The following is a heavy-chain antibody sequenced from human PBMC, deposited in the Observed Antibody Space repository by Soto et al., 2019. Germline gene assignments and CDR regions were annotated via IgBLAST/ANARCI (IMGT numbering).Heavy chain of an antibody. CDR3: ARAQYSSGWYGYYYYGMDV. V-gene: IGHV1-69*06. J-gene: IGHJ6*02. CDR2: IIPIFGTA. CDR1: GGTFSSYA. Sequence: QVQLVQSGAEVKKPGSSVKVSCKASGGTFSSYAISWVRQAPGQGLEWMGGIIPIFGTANYAQKFQGRVTITADKSTSTAYMELSSLRSEDMAVYYCARAQYSSGWYGYYYYGMDVWGQGTTVTVSS. D-gene: IGHD6-19*01.